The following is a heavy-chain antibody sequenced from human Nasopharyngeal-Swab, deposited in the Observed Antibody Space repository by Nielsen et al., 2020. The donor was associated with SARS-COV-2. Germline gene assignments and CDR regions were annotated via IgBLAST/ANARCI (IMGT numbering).Heavy chain of an antibody. D-gene: IGHD2-15*01. Sequence: GGSLRLSCAASGFTFSDYYMSWIRQAPGKGLEWVSYISSSGSTIYYADSVKGRFTTSRDNAKNSLYLQMNSLRAEDTAVYYCARDVVVVAATGPYYYYYGMDVWGQGTTVTVSS. CDR3: ARDVVVVAATGPYYYYYGMDV. V-gene: IGHV3-11*04. J-gene: IGHJ6*02. CDR1: GFTFSDYY. CDR2: ISSSGSTI.